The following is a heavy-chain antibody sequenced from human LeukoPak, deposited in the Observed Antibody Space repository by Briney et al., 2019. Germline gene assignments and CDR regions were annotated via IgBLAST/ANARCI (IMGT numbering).Heavy chain of an antibody. Sequence: PGGSLRLSCAASGFTVSSSFMSWVRQAPGTGLQWVSVIYRDGTTYYADSVRGRFTISRDNSKNTLYLQMNSLRVEDPAVYYCARDDRTVVPGTFDNWGHGTLVTVSS. D-gene: IGHD6-13*01. CDR1: GFTVSSSF. J-gene: IGHJ4*01. CDR3: ARDDRTVVPGTFDN. CDR2: IYRDGTT. V-gene: IGHV3-53*01.